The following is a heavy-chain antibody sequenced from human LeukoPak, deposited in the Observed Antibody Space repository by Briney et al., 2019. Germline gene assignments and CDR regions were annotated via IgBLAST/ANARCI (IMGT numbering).Heavy chain of an antibody. D-gene: IGHD3-3*01. V-gene: IGHV4-39*01. CDR1: GGSISSSSYY. CDR3: ARITIFGVVIIRRGYYFDY. CDR2: IYYSGST. Sequence: PSETLSPTCTVSGGSISSSSYYWGWIRQPPGKGLEWIGSIYYSGSTYYNPSLKSRVTISVDTSKNQFSLKLSSVTAADTAVYYCARITIFGVVIIRRGYYFDYWGQGTLVTVSS. J-gene: IGHJ4*02.